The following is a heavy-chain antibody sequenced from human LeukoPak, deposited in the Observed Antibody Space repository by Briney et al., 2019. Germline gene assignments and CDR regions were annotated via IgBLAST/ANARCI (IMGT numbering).Heavy chain of an antibody. CDR1: GGSISSGSYY. CDR3: AREPNYCSSTSCYLLNWFDP. Sequence: PSQTLSFTCTVSGGSISSGSYYWSWIRQPAGKGLEWIGRIYTSGSTNYNPSLKSRVTISVDTSKNQFSLKLSSVTAADTAVYYCAREPNYCSSTSCYLLNWFDPWGQGTLVTVSS. V-gene: IGHV4-61*02. D-gene: IGHD2-2*01. CDR2: IYTSGST. J-gene: IGHJ5*02.